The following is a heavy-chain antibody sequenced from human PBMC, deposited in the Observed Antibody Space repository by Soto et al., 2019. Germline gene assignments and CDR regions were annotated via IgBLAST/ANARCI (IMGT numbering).Heavy chain of an antibody. J-gene: IGHJ4*02. V-gene: IGHV4-34*01. CDR2: ISHSGGT. D-gene: IGHD4-17*01. Sequence: PSETLSLTCAVYNGSFSKYYWNWIRQPPGKGLEWIGEISHSGGTNSHPSLKSRVTLSVDTSKNHFSLRLSSVTAADTAVYYCARASDYGENFDCWGQGTLVTSPQ. CDR1: NGSFSKYY. CDR3: ARASDYGENFDC.